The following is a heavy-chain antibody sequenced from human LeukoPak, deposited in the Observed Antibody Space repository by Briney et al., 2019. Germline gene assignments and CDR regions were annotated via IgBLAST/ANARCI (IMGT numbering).Heavy chain of an antibody. D-gene: IGHD6-13*01. J-gene: IGHJ6*02. CDR3: ARGLSSSSGYYYYGMDV. CDR2: IIPIFGTA. Sequence: SVKVSCKASGGTLSSYAISWVRQAPGQGLEWVGGIIPIFGTANYAQKFQGRVTITADESTSTAYMELSSLRSEDTAVYYCARGLSSSSGYYYYGMDVWGQGTTVTVSS. CDR1: GGTLSSYA. V-gene: IGHV1-69*13.